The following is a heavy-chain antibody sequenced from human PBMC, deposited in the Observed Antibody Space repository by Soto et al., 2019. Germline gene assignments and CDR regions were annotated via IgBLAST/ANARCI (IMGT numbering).Heavy chain of an antibody. CDR3: AIGSTVSTLSYGMDV. V-gene: IGHV4-31*03. CDR2: IYYSGST. CDR1: GGSISSGGYY. J-gene: IGHJ6*02. Sequence: SETLSLTCTVSGGSISSGGYYWSWIRQHPGKGLEWIGYIYYSGSTYYNPSLKSRVTISVDTSKNQFSLKLSSVTAADTAVYYCAIGSTVSTLSYGMDVWGPGTTVTGSS. D-gene: IGHD4-17*01.